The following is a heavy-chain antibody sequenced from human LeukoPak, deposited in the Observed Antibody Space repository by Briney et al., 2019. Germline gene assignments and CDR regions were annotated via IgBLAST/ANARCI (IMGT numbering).Heavy chain of an antibody. V-gene: IGHV3-23*01. CDR1: GFTFSSYA. D-gene: IGHD3-22*01. CDR2: ISGSGGST. CDR3: ARDRYYDSSGLDY. Sequence: PGGSLRLSCAASGFTFSSYAMSWVRRAPGKGLEWVSAISGSGGSTYYADSVKGRFTISRDNSKNTLYLQMNSLRAEDTAVYYCARDRYYDSSGLDYWGQGTLVTVSS. J-gene: IGHJ4*02.